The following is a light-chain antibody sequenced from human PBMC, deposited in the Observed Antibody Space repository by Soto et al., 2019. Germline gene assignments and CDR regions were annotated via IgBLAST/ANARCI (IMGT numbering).Light chain of an antibody. J-gene: IGKJ1*01. CDR2: GAS. V-gene: IGKV3-15*01. Sequence: EIVMTQSPATLSVSPGERATLSCRASQSVSSNLAWYQQKPGQAPRLLIYGASTRATGIPARFSGSGSGTEFTLTISSLKSEDCAVYYCQQYNNWPRTFGQGNKVEIK. CDR3: QQYNNWPRT. CDR1: QSVSSN.